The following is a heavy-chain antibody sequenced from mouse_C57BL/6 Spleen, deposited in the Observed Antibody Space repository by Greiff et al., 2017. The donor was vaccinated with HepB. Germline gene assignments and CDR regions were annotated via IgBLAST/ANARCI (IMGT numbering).Heavy chain of an antibody. V-gene: IGHV1-62-2*01. CDR1: GYTFTEYP. CDR2: FYPAGGSI. CDR3: SRHGYDYDAALDY. J-gene: IGHJ2*01. D-gene: IGHD2-4*01. Sequence: QVQLQQSGAELVKPGASVKLSCKASGYTFTEYPIHWVTQRSGQGPAWIGWFYPAGGSIQYNEKFHDKAKLTADKSSSTVYMELSRFTSEDSAVYVCSRHGYDYDAALDYWGQGTTLPGPS.